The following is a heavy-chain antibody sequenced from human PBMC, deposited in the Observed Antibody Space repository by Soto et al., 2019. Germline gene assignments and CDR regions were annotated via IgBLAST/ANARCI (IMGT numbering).Heavy chain of an antibody. J-gene: IGHJ4*02. Sequence: GGSLRLSCAASGFTVSSNYMSWVRQAPGKGLEWVSVIYSGGSTYYADSVKGRFTISRHNSKNTLYLQMNSLRAEDTAVYYCARASVGWLPSPGYYFDYWGQGTLVTVSS. V-gene: IGHV3-53*04. CDR3: ARASVGWLPSPGYYFDY. D-gene: IGHD6-19*01. CDR2: IYSGGST. CDR1: GFTVSSNY.